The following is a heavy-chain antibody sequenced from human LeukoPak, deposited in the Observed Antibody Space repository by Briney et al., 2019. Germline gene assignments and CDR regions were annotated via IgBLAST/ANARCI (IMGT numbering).Heavy chain of an antibody. CDR2: TRNKANSYTT. J-gene: IGHJ3*02. CDR1: GLTFNNYG. D-gene: IGHD5-18*01. Sequence: GGSLRLSCAASGLTFNNYGMSWVRQAPGKGLEWVGRTRNKANSYTTEYAASVKGRFTTSRDDSKNSLYLQMNSLKTEDTAVYYCARAYRMGAFDIWGQGTMVTVSS. V-gene: IGHV3-72*01. CDR3: ARAYRMGAFDI.